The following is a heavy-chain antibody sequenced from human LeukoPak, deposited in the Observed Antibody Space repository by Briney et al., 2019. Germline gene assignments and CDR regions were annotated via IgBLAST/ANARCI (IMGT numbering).Heavy chain of an antibody. Sequence: PGGSLRLSCAASGFTFSSYGMHWVRQAPGKGLEWVAVIWYDGSNKYYADSVKGRFTISRDNSKNTLYLQMNSLRAEDTAVYYCAKASANDFWSGYLDYWGQGTLVTVSS. V-gene: IGHV3-33*06. CDR1: GFTFSSYG. J-gene: IGHJ4*02. D-gene: IGHD3-3*01. CDR3: AKASANDFWSGYLDY. CDR2: IWYDGSNK.